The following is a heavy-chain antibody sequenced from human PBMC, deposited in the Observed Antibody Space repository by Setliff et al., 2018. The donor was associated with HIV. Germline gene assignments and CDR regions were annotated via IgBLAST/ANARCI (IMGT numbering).Heavy chain of an antibody. D-gene: IGHD3-3*01. V-gene: IGHV1-18*01. CDR2: ISAYNGNT. CDR3: ARDRETIFGVVILPDDAFDI. J-gene: IGHJ3*02. Sequence: ASVKVSCKASGYTFTSYGISWVRQAPGQGLEWMGWISAYNGNTNYAQTLQGRVTMTTDTSTSTAYMELRSLRSEDTAVYYCARDRETIFGVVILPDDAFDIWGQGTMVTVSS. CDR1: GYTFTSYG.